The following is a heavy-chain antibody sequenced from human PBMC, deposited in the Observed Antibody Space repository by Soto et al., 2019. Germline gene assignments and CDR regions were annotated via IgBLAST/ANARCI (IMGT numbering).Heavy chain of an antibody. V-gene: IGHV1-69*08. CDR3: ARDRGDGYNFFDY. Sequence: QVQLVRSGAEVKKPGSSVKVSCKASGGTFSSYTISWVRQAPGQGLEWMGRIIPILGIANYAQKFQGRVTITADKSTSTAYMELSSLRSEDTAVYYCARDRGDGYNFFDYWGQGTLVTVSS. CDR1: GGTFSSYT. J-gene: IGHJ4*02. CDR2: IIPILGIA. D-gene: IGHD3-10*01.